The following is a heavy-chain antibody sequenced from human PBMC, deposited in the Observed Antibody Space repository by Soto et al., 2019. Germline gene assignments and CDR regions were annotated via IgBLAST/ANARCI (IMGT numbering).Heavy chain of an antibody. CDR1: GNSFTIYW. J-gene: IGHJ3*02. Sequence: PGESLKISCNGSGNSFTIYWNSWVRQMRGKGLEWMGSFDPSDSYTNYTPSFQGHVTISADKSISTAYLQWSSLKASDTAMYYCARHDTYGSSSRLDAFDIWGQGTMVTVSS. D-gene: IGHD6-6*01. V-gene: IGHV5-10-1*01. CDR3: ARHDTYGSSSRLDAFDI. CDR2: FDPSDSYT.